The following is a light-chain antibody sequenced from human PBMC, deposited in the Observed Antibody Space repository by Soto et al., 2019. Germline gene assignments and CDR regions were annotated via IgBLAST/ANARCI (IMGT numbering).Light chain of an antibody. Sequence: QSVLTQPPSVSGAPGQRVTISCTWSSSNIGAGYDVHWYQQLPGTAPKLLIYGNNNRPSGVPDRFSGSKSGTSASLAITGLQPEDEADYYCQSYDSSLSAYPVFGGGTQLTVL. CDR3: QSYDSSLSAYPV. V-gene: IGLV1-40*01. J-gene: IGLJ7*01. CDR1: SSNIGAGYD. CDR2: GNN.